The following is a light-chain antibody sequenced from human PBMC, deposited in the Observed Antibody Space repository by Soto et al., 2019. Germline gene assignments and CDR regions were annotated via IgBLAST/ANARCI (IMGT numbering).Light chain of an antibody. CDR3: QQYSNWPPAIT. Sequence: EIVLTQSPATLSVSPGERATLSCRATETVSTNLAWFQRKAGQPPRLLIYGSSTRATGVPDRFSGRGSGTEFALIISSLQSEDVAVYYCQQYSNWPPAITFGQGTRLEIK. CDR2: GSS. V-gene: IGKV3-15*01. J-gene: IGKJ5*01. CDR1: ETVSTN.